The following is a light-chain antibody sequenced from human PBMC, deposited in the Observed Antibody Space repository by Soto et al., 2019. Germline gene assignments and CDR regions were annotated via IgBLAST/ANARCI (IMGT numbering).Light chain of an antibody. CDR3: SSYAGSNNFGV. Sequence: QSALTQPPSASGSPGQSVTISCTGTSSDVGGYNYVSWYQQHPGKAPKLMIYEVSKRPSGVPHRFSGSKSGNTASLTVSGLQAEDEADYYCSSYAGSNNFGVFGTGTKLTVL. CDR2: EVS. V-gene: IGLV2-8*01. J-gene: IGLJ1*01. CDR1: SSDVGGYNY.